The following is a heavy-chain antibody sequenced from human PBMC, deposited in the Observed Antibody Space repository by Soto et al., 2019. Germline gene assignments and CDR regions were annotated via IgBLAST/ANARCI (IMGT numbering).Heavy chain of an antibody. Sequence: GGSLRLSCAASGFTFSSYSMNWVRQAPGKGLEWVSYISRSSSTIYYADSVKGRFTISRDNAKNSLYLQMNSLRDEGTAVYYCARALSGYDSSGGWGQGTLVTVSS. CDR1: GFTFSSYS. CDR3: ARALSGYDSSGG. V-gene: IGHV3-48*02. J-gene: IGHJ4*02. CDR2: ISRSSSTI. D-gene: IGHD3-22*01.